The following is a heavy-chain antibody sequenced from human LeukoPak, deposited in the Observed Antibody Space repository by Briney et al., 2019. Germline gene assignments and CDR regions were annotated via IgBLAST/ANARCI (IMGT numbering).Heavy chain of an antibody. V-gene: IGHV3-23*01. Sequence: GGSVRLSCAASGFTFSSYAMSWVRQFPGKGLEWVSAISGSGVSTYYADSVKGRFTISRDNSKYTLHLQMNSLRPEDTAVYYRAKGPIVEVAGTTWAYSGQRTPVTVHS. D-gene: IGHD6-19*01. J-gene: IGHJ4*02. CDR2: ISGSGVST. CDR3: AKGPIVEVAGTTWAY. CDR1: GFTFSSYA.